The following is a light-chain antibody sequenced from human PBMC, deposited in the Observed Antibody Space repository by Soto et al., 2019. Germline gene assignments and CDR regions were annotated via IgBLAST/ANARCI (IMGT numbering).Light chain of an antibody. J-gene: IGLJ2*01. CDR2: SNN. CDR1: SSNIGSHT. CDR3: AAWDDSLDGVV. V-gene: IGLV1-44*01. Sequence: QTVVTQSPSASGTPGQRVIISCSGSSSNIGSHTVTWYQQLPGTAPKLLMYSNNQRPSGVPDRFSGSKYGTSASLAISGLQSEDEADYYCAAWDDSLDGVVFGGGTKLTVL.